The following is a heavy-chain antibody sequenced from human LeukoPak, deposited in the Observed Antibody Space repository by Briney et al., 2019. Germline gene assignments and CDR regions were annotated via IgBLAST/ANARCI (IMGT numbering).Heavy chain of an antibody. V-gene: IGHV4-59*01. CDR2: IYYSGST. J-gene: IGHJ6*03. CDR1: GGSISSYY. CDR3: ARATYYYYYMDV. Sequence: SETLSLTCTVSGGSISSYYWSWIRQPPGKELEWIGYIYYSGSTNYNPSLKSRVTISVDTSKNQFSLKLSSVTAADTAVYYCARATYYYYYMDVWGKGTTVTVSS.